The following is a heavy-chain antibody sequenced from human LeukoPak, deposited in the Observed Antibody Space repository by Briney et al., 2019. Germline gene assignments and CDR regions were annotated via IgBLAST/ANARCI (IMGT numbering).Heavy chain of an antibody. D-gene: IGHD6-13*01. CDR1: GGSISSGDYY. J-gene: IGHJ4*02. CDR3: AREGEIAAAGTFRH. V-gene: IGHV4-30-4*08. CDR2: IYYSGST. Sequence: SETLSLTCTVSGGSISSGDYYWSWIRQPPGKGLEWIGYIYYSGSTYYNPSLKSRVTISVDTSKNQFPLKLSSVTAADTAVYYCAREGEIAAAGTFRHWGQGTLVTVSS.